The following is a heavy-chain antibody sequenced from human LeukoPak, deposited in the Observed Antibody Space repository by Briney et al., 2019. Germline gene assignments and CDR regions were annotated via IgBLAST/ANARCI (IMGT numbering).Heavy chain of an antibody. CDR1: GFSFTTFG. V-gene: IGHV3-30*02. CDR3: ARDVPNWAVDY. J-gene: IGHJ4*02. Sequence: PGGSLRLSCAVSGFSFTTFGIHWVRQAPGKGLEWVAFIHFPTDNRYYVDSVKGQFTISRDDSRTTLYLQMNSLRPDDTAVYHCARDVPNWAVDYWGQGTLVTVSS. CDR2: IHFPTDNR. D-gene: IGHD7-27*01.